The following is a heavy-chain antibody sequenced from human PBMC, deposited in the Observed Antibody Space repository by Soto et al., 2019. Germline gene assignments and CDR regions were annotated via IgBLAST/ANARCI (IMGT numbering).Heavy chain of an antibody. D-gene: IGHD2-21*02. Sequence: QVQLQESGPGLVKPSQTLSLTCTVSGGSVSSGDYYWSWIRQPPGKGLEWIGNIHYSGTTYHNPSFQCRCCTSLGTFKNQSSLRFDSVTAADTAIYYWARGIADCGGDCSSPRGWFGPWGQGTLVTVSS. CDR3: ARGIADCGGDCSSPRGWFGP. CDR1: GGSVSSGDYY. J-gene: IGHJ5*02. V-gene: IGHV4-30-4*01. CDR2: IHYSGTT.